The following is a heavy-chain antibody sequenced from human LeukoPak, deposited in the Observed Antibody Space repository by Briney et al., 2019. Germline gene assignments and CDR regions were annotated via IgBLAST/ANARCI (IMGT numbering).Heavy chain of an antibody. V-gene: IGHV4-30-2*01. Sequence: KASETLSLTCTVSGGSISSGGYYWSWIRQPPGKGLEWIGYIYHSGSTYYNPSLKSRVTISVDTSKNQFSLKLSSVTAADTAVYYCAKTVYYYDTSGYYTFDFWGQGTLVTVSS. CDR3: AKTVYYYDTSGYYTFDF. CDR1: GGSISSGGYY. D-gene: IGHD3-22*01. J-gene: IGHJ4*02. CDR2: IYHSGST.